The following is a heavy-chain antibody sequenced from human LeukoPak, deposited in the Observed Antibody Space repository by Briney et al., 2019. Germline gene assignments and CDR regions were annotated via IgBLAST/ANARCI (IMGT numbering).Heavy chain of an antibody. CDR2: ISSSGSTI. V-gene: IGHV3-11*04. Sequence: GGSLRLSCAASGFTFSDYYMSWIRQAPGKGLEWVSYISSSGSTIYYADSVKGRFTISRDNAKNSLYLQMNSLRAEDTAVYYCGSSGYYYPYYFDYWGQGTLVTVSS. CDR3: GSSGYYYPYYFDY. J-gene: IGHJ4*02. CDR1: GFTFSDYY. D-gene: IGHD3-22*01.